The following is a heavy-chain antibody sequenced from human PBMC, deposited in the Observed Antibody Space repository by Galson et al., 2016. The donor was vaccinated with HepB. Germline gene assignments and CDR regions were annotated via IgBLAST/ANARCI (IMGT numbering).Heavy chain of an antibody. D-gene: IGHD2-2*01. CDR1: GGTFSSYA. CDR2: IIPIFGPP. Sequence: SVKVSCKASGGTFSSYAINWVRQAPGQGLEWMGGIIPIFGPPNYAQRFQGRLTITADESTRTAYMELSSLRSEDTAVYYCARGFYDTVVVAGAAFDAFHIWGQGTMVTVSS. CDR3: ARGFYDTVVVAGAAFDAFHI. V-gene: IGHV1-69*13. J-gene: IGHJ3*02.